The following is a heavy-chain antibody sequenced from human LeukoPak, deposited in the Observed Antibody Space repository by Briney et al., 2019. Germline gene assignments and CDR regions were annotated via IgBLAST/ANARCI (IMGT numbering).Heavy chain of an antibody. CDR2: IKQDGSEK. Sequence: GGSLRLSCAASGFTFSSYWMSWVRQAPGKGLEWVANIKQDGSEKYYVDSVKGRFTISRDNAKNSLYLQMNSLRAEDTAVYYCARDDVSSGWYGNAFDIWGQGTMVTVSS. D-gene: IGHD6-19*01. J-gene: IGHJ3*02. CDR1: GFTFSSYW. CDR3: ARDDVSSGWYGNAFDI. V-gene: IGHV3-7*01.